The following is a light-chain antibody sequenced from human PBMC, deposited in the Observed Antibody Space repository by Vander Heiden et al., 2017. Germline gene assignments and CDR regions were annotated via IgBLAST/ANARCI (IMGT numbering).Light chain of an antibody. V-gene: IGKV1-39*01. CDR1: QRISGY. CDR3: QQSYGTPWT. CDR2: AAS. Sequence: DIQTTQPPSSLSASVGDRVTITCRASQRISGYVNWYQQRPGKAPKLLIYAASSLQSGVPSRFSGSGSGTDFTLIISSLQPEDFATYSCQQSYGTPWTFGQGTKVEIK. J-gene: IGKJ1*01.